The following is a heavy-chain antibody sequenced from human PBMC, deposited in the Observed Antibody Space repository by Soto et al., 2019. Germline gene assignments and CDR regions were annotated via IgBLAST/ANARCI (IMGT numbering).Heavy chain of an antibody. D-gene: IGHD2-2*02. CDR3: ARAYTGRMPSRADYYYAMDV. Sequence: GESLKISCATSGFTFSNFDMHWVRQVPGKGLEWVSAIGAARDPYYLGSVKGRFTISRENAKNSVYLQMNDLRAGDSAVYYCARAYTGRMPSRADYYYAMDVWGQGTTVTVYS. J-gene: IGHJ6*02. CDR1: GFTFSNFD. CDR2: IGAARDP. V-gene: IGHV3-13*05.